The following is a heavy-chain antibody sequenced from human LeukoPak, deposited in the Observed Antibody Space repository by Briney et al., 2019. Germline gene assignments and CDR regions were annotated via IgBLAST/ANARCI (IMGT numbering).Heavy chain of an antibody. V-gene: IGHV3-66*03. D-gene: IGHD3-22*01. CDR1: GFTVSSNS. CDR3: ARDYHDSRNYYVGGDY. CDR2: IYSDNT. Sequence: PGGSLRLSCTVSGFTVSSNSMSWVRQAPGKGLEWVSFIYSDNTHYSDSVKGRFTISRDNSKNTLYLQMNSLRVEDTALYYCARDYHDSRNYYVGGDYWGQGTLVTVSS. J-gene: IGHJ4*02.